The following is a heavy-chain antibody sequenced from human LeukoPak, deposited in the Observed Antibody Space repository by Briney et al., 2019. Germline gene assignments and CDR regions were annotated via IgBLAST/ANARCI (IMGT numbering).Heavy chain of an antibody. Sequence: GASVKVSCKASGYTLTSYDINWVRQATGQGLKWMGWMNPNSGNTGYAQKFQGRVTMTRNTSISTAYMELSSLRSEDTAVYYCARARSGWYPSHDYWGQGTLVTVSS. D-gene: IGHD6-19*01. J-gene: IGHJ4*02. CDR1: GYTLTSYD. V-gene: IGHV1-8*01. CDR3: ARARSGWYPSHDY. CDR2: MNPNSGNT.